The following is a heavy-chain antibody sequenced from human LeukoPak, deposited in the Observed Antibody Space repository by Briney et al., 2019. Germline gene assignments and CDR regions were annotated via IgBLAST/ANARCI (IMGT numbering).Heavy chain of an antibody. CDR1: GYTFTSYD. D-gene: IGHD3-3*01. V-gene: IGHV1-8*01. CDR2: MNPNSGNT. CDR3: ARGGSGVVIEAYYYYYMDV. J-gene: IGHJ6*03. Sequence: ASVKVSCKASGYTFTSYDINWVRQATGQGLEWMGWMNPNSGNTGYAQKFPGRVTMTRNTSISTAYMELSSLRSEDTAVYYCARGGSGVVIEAYYYYYMDVWGKGTTVTVSS.